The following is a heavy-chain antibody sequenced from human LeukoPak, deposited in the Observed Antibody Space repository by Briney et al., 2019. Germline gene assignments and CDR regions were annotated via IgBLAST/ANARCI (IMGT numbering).Heavy chain of an antibody. Sequence: PGGSLRLSCAASGFTFSSYSMNWVRQAPGKGLEWVSYISSSSSTIYYADSVKGRFTISRDNAKNSLYLQMNSLRAEDTAVYYGAPPRAGLWLGDIMGGPFDYWARETLVTASS. CDR2: ISSSSSTI. D-gene: IGHD3-10*01. CDR1: GFTFSSYS. J-gene: IGHJ4*02. V-gene: IGHV3-48*04. CDR3: APPRAGLWLGDIMGGPFDY.